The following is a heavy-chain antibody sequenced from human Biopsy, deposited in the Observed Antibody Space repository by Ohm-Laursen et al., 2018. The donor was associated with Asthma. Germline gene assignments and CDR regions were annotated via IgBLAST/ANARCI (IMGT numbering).Heavy chain of an antibody. J-gene: IGHJ4*02. CDR1: GLNFEDYV. CDR2: ISWNSRSI. Sequence: SLRLSCVASGLNFEDYVMHWVRQAPGKGLEWVSGISWNSRSIGYGDSVKGRFTISRDNTKNSLYLQMNSLSPEDTAMYYCRALPTRTMYFDSWGQGTLVTVSS. D-gene: IGHD4/OR15-4a*01. CDR3: RALPTRTMYFDS. V-gene: IGHV3-9*01.